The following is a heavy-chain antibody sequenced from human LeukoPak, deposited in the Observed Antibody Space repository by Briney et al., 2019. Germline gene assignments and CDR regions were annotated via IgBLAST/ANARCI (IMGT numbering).Heavy chain of an antibody. V-gene: IGHV1-18*01. CDR1: GYTFTSYG. D-gene: IGHD2-15*01. Sequence: ASVKVSCKAPGYTFTSYGISWVRQAPGQGLEWMGWISAYNGNTNYAQKLQGRVTMTTDTSTSTAYMELRSLRSDDTAVYYCARDGGYCSGGSCYSPYYYYYMDVWGKGTTVTVSS. CDR3: ARDGGYCSGGSCYSPYYYYYMDV. J-gene: IGHJ6*03. CDR2: ISAYNGNT.